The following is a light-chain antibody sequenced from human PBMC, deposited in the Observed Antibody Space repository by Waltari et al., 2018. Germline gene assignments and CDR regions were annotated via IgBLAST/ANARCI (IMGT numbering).Light chain of an antibody. CDR2: EGS. CDR1: SSDVGTYNL. CDR3: CSDAGSSTLV. J-gene: IGLJ3*02. V-gene: IGLV2-23*01. Sequence: QSALTQPASVSGSPGQSITISCTGTSSDVGTYNLVSWYQQHPGKAPKLIIYEGSKRPSGVSNPLSGFKSGNTASLAISGLQAEDEADYYCCSDAGSSTLVFGGGTKLTVL.